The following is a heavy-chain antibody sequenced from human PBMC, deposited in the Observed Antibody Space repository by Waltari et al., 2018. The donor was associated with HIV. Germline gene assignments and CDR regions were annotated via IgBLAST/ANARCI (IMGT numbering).Heavy chain of an antibody. CDR2: ISSSSGTI. CDR1: GFTFSSYS. V-gene: IGHV3-48*02. Sequence: EVQLVESGGGLVQPGGSLRLSCEASGFTFSSYSMNWVRQAPGKGLEWVSYISSSSGTIYYADSVKGRFTISRDNAKNSLYLQMNSLRDEDTAVYYCARSPLYYYDSSGYYFDYWGQGTLLTVSS. J-gene: IGHJ4*02. D-gene: IGHD3-22*01. CDR3: ARSPLYYYDSSGYYFDY.